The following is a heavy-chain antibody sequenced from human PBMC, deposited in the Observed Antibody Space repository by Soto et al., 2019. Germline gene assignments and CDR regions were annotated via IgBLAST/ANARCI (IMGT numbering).Heavy chain of an antibody. CDR3: ARGVEGWYQGRYYYGMDV. CDR2: IYYSGST. CDR1: GGSVSSGSYY. V-gene: IGHV4-61*01. D-gene: IGHD6-19*01. Sequence: SETLSLTCTVSGGSVSSGSYYWSWIRQPPGKGLEWIGYIYYSGSTNYNPSLKSRVTISVDTSKNQFSLKLSSVTAADTAVYYCARGVEGWYQGRYYYGMDVWGQGTTVTVSS. J-gene: IGHJ6*02.